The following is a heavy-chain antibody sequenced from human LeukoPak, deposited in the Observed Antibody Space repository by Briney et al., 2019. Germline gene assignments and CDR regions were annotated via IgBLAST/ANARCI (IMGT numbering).Heavy chain of an antibody. V-gene: IGHV1-46*01. CDR1: GYTFTGYY. J-gene: IGHJ5*02. CDR2: INPSGGST. CDR3: ARDQRSSYYYGSSGYGSFDP. D-gene: IGHD3-22*01. Sequence: ASVKVSCKASGYTFTGYYMHWVRQAPGQGLEWMGIINPSGGSTSYAQKFQGRVTMTRDTSTSTVYMELSSLRSEDTAVYYCARDQRSSYYYGSSGYGSFDPWGQGTLVTVSS.